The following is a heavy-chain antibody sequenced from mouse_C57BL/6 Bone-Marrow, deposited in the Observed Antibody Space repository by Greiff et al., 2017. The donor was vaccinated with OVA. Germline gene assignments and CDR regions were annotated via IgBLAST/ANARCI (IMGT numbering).Heavy chain of an antibody. CDR3: AKMDGSSFYYFDY. Sequence: QVQLQQSGPGLVQPSQSLSITCTVSGFSLTSYGVHWVRQSPGKGLEWLGVIWRGGSTDYNAAFMSRLSITKDNSKSQVFFKMNSLQADDTAIYYCAKMDGSSFYYFDYWGQGTTLTVSS. CDR1: GFSLTSYG. D-gene: IGHD1-1*01. CDR2: IWRGGST. V-gene: IGHV2-5*01. J-gene: IGHJ2*01.